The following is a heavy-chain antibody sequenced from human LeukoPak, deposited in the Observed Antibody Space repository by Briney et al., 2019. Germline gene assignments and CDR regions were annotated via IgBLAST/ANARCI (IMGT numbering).Heavy chain of an antibody. CDR1: GFTFRSYG. CDR3: AKGGKRIAAAGTDWFDP. Sequence: GGSLRLSCAASGFTFRSYGMHWVRQAPGKGLEWVAVISYDGSNKYYADSVKGRFTISRDNSKNTLYLQMNSLRAEDTAVYYCAKGGKRIAAAGTDWFDPWGQGTLVTVSS. D-gene: IGHD6-13*01. J-gene: IGHJ5*02. V-gene: IGHV3-30*18. CDR2: ISYDGSNK.